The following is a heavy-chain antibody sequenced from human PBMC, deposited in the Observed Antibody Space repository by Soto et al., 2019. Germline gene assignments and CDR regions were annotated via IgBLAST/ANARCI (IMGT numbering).Heavy chain of an antibody. CDR1: GGTFNSYS. CDR3: ARAAVLTFTRFYDVDV. CDR2: IIPVFGTT. D-gene: IGHD6-13*01. Sequence: QVQLVQSGAEVKTPGSSVKVSCEASGGTFNSYSINWVRQAPGQGLEWMGRIIPVFGTTDYAQRFQGRVTFTADESTNTASMEVTNLTSEDTAVYYCARAAVLTFTRFYDVDVWGQGTTVTVSS. J-gene: IGHJ6*02. V-gene: IGHV1-69*18.